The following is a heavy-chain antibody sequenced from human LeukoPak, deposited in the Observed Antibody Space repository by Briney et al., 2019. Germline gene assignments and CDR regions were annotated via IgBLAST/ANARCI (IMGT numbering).Heavy chain of an antibody. CDR3: TTGTWIQLWLADY. J-gene: IGHJ4*02. Sequence: GGSLRLSCAASGFTFSNAWMSWVRQAPGRGLEWVGHIKSNTDGGTTDYAAPVKGRFTISRDDSKNTLYLQMNSLKTEDTAVYYCTTGTWIQLWLADYWGQGTLVTVSS. CDR1: GFTFSNAW. D-gene: IGHD5-18*01. V-gene: IGHV3-15*01. CDR2: IKSNTDGGTT.